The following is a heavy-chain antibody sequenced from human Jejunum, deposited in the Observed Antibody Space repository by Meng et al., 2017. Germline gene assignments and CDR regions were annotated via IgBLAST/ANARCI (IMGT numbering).Heavy chain of an antibody. CDR3: ARGDDWAKSGNF. V-gene: IGHV4-34*01. Sequence: VRPRQWGECVVDAAETLSLPGPVYGGSCIDHYWTWIRQPPGKGLEWIGEIDPSGRTYYSPSLQSRVTITLDTSKNQFSLTLNSVTAADTAVYYCARGDDWAKSGNFWGQGTLVTVSS. J-gene: IGHJ4*02. CDR2: IDPSGRT. D-gene: IGHD3-9*01. CDR1: GGSCIDHY.